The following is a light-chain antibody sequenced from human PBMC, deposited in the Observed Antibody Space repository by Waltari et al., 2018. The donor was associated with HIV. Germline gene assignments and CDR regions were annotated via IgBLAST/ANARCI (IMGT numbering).Light chain of an antibody. Sequence: QSLLPPPPSASGTPGQRVPIPCPGSYSNIGSNTINWHPQLPGAAPRALIYNNDQRPSGVPDRFSGSKSGTSASLAISGLQSDDQGDYYCASWDDKLDGWVFGGGTRLTVL. CDR3: ASWDDKLDGWV. CDR2: NND. CDR1: YSNIGSNT. J-gene: IGLJ3*02. V-gene: IGLV1-44*01.